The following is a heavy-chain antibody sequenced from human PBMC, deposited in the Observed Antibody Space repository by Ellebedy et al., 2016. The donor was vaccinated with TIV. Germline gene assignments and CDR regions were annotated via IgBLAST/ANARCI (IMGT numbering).Heavy chain of an antibody. V-gene: IGHV3-33*08. CDR3: ARDSYYDSSEGGFDY. CDR2: IWYDESNK. D-gene: IGHD3-22*01. J-gene: IGHJ4*02. CDR1: GFTFSGYG. Sequence: GESLKISXAASGFTFSGYGMHWVRQAPGKGLEWVAVIWYDESNKYYADSVKGRFTISRDNAKNSLYLQMNSLRAEDTAVYYCARDSYYDSSEGGFDYWGQGTLVTVSS.